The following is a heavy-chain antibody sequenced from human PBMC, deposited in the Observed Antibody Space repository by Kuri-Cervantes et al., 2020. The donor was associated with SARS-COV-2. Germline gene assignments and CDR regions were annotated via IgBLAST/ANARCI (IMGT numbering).Heavy chain of an antibody. CDR3: AREFRSFTMIVADAFDI. CDR2: IKQDGSEK. Sequence: GGSLRLSCTVSGYSISSGYYWGWIRQPPGKGLEWVANIKQDGSEKYYVDSVKGRFTISRDNAKNSLYLQMNSLRAEDTAVYYCAREFRSFTMIVADAFDIWGQGTMVTVSS. V-gene: IGHV3-7*01. CDR1: GYSISSGYY. D-gene: IGHD3-22*01. J-gene: IGHJ3*02.